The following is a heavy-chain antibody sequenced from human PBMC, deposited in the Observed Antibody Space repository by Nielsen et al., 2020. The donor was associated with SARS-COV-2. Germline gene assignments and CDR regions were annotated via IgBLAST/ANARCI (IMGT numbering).Heavy chain of an antibody. CDR2: ISSSSGTI. J-gene: IGHJ6*02. Sequence: WIRQPPGKGLEWVSYISSSSGTIYYADSVKGRFTISRDNAKNSLYLQMNSLRAEDTAVYYCARRGYCTNGVCYAAYYYYGMDVWGQGTTVTVSS. D-gene: IGHD2-8*01. V-gene: IGHV3-48*03. CDR3: ARRGYCTNGVCYAAYYYYGMDV.